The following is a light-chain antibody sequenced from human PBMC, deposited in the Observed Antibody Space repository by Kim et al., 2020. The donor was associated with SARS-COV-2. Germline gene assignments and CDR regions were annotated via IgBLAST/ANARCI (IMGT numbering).Light chain of an antibody. CDR3: QQYNKWPPWT. CDR2: SAS. J-gene: IGKJ1*01. CDR1: QSVSRN. V-gene: IGKV3-15*01. Sequence: SPGERATLSCRASQSVSRNLAWYQQKPGQAPRLLIYSASTRATGVPARFSGSGSGTEFTLTISSLQSEDFAVYYCQQYNKWPPWTFGQGTKVDIK.